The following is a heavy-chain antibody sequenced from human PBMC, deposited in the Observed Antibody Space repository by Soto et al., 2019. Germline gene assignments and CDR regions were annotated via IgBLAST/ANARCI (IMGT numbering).Heavy chain of an antibody. J-gene: IGHJ4*02. CDR1: GGSISSGDYY. D-gene: IGHD1-26*01. CDR2: IYYSGST. V-gene: IGHV4-30-4*01. CDR3: ARGHSGSQDFDY. Sequence: SETLSLTCTVSGGSISSGDYYWSWIRQPPGKGLEWIGYIYYSGSTYYNPSLKSRVTISVDTSKNQFSLKLSSVTAADTAVHYCARGHSGSQDFDYWGQGTLVTV.